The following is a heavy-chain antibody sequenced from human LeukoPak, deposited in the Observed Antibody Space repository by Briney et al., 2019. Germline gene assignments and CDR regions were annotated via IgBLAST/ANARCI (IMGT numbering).Heavy chain of an antibody. J-gene: IGHJ4*02. Sequence: GGSLRLSCAASGFTISTYSMNWVRQAPGKGLEWVSSISTSSSYIYYADSVKGRFTISRDNAKNSLYLQMNSLRAEDTAVYYCARDPPRWLQEFDYWGQGTLVTVSS. CDR1: GFTISTYS. V-gene: IGHV3-21*04. D-gene: IGHD5-24*01. CDR3: ARDPPRWLQEFDY. CDR2: ISTSSSYI.